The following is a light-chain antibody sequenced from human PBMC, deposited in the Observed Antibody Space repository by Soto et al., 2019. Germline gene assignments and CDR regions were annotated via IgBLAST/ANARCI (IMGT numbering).Light chain of an antibody. CDR2: EVY. CDR1: SSDVGAYNF. Sequence: QSALTQPASVSGSPGQSITISCTGTSSDVGAYNFVSWYQQIPTSAPKLIIYEVYNRPPGISNRFSGSKSGNTASLTISGLQTEDEADYYCCSYRSKRTLFGGGTKLTVL. J-gene: IGLJ2*01. CDR3: CSYRSKRTL. V-gene: IGLV2-14*03.